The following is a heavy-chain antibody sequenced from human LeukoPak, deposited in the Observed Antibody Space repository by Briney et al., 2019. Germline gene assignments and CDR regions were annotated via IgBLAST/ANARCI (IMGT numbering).Heavy chain of an antibody. CDR2: IYSSGNT. Sequence: SQTLSLTCTVSGGSISSGSYYWSWVRQPAGKGLEWIGRIYSSGNTTYNPSFKSRVTISRDTSKRLFSLKLSSVTAADTAVYYCAREVRNSDWLSPSEGWFDPWGQGTLVTVSS. J-gene: IGHJ5*02. CDR1: GGSISSGSYY. V-gene: IGHV4-61*02. CDR3: AREVRNSDWLSPSEGWFDP. D-gene: IGHD3-9*01.